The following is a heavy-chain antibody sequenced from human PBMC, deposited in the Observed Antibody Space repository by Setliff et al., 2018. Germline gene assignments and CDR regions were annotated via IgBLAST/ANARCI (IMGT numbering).Heavy chain of an antibody. CDR1: GFTFTHYS. CDR2: ISGSGDST. D-gene: IGHD4-17*01. J-gene: IGHJ5*01. Sequence: GGSLRLSCAASGFTFTHYSMNWVRQTPGKGLEWVSTISGSGDSTYYADSVRGRFTISRDNSKNSLYLQMNSLRAEDTAVYYCAKDPNGDYVGAFDSWGHGTLVTVSS. V-gene: IGHV3-23*01. CDR3: AKDPNGDYVGAFDS.